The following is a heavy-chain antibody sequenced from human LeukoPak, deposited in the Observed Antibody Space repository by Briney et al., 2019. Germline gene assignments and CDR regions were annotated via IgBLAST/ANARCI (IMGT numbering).Heavy chain of an antibody. V-gene: IGHV3-74*01. CDR2: IDSDGSST. J-gene: IGHJ4*02. D-gene: IGHD2-2*01. CDR1: GFTFSSYW. Sequence: GGSLRLSWAASGFTFSSYWMYWVRQAPGKGLVWVSRIDSDGSSTDHADSVKGRFTISRDNAKNTLYLQMNSLRAEDTAVYYCARSNANSFDSWGPGTLVTVSS. CDR3: ARSNANSFDS.